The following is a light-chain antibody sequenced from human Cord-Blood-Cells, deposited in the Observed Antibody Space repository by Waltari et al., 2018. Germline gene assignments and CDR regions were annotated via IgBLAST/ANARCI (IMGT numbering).Light chain of an antibody. J-gene: IGKJ1*01. V-gene: IGKV1-39*01. Sequence: DIQMTQSPSYLSASVGDRVTITCRVSQSISSYLNWYQQKPGKAPKLLIYAASSLQSGVPSRFSGSGSGTDFTLTISSLQPEDFATYYCQQSYSTPRTFGQGTKVEIK. CDR2: AAS. CDR1: QSISSY. CDR3: QQSYSTPRT.